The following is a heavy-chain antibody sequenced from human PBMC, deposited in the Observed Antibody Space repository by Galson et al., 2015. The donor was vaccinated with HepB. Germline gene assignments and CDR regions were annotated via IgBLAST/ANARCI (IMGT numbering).Heavy chain of an antibody. Sequence: SLRLSCAASGFTFSDYYMSWIRQAPGKGLEWVSYISSSGSTIYYADSVKGRFTISRDNAKNSLYLQMSSLRAEDTAVYYCARENSGSYFAFDIWGQGTMVTVSS. CDR3: ARENSGSYFAFDI. CDR1: GFTFSDYY. V-gene: IGHV3-11*01. D-gene: IGHD1-26*01. CDR2: ISSSGSTI. J-gene: IGHJ3*02.